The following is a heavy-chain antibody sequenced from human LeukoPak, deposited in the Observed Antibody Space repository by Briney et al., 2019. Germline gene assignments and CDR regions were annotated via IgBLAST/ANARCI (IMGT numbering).Heavy chain of an antibody. D-gene: IGHD1-26*01. V-gene: IGHV4-39*01. J-gene: IGHJ6*03. CDR1: GGSISSSSYY. CDR3: ARHAWELRSLYYYYYYMDV. Sequence: SETLSLTCTVSGGSISSSSYYWGWIRQPPGKGLEWIGSIYYSGSTYYNPSLKSRVTISVDTSKNQFSLKLSSVTAADTAVYYCARHAWELRSLYYYYYYMDVWGKGTTVTVSS. CDR2: IYYSGST.